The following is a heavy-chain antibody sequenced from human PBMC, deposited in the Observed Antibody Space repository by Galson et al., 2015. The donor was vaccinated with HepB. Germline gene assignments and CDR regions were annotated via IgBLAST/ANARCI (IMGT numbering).Heavy chain of an antibody. D-gene: IGHD2-8*01. CDR1: GFTFEDYT. Sequence: SLRLSCAASGFTFEDYTLHWVRHVPGKGLEWVSGISWNSRDIAYVDSVKGRFTISRDNARNSLYLEMNSLKTEDTAVYYCAKGDLFCTNGVCFARSPSYYYGMDVWGQGTTVTVSS. CDR2: ISWNSRDI. CDR3: AKGDLFCTNGVCFARSPSYYYGMDV. J-gene: IGHJ6*02. V-gene: IGHV3-9*01.